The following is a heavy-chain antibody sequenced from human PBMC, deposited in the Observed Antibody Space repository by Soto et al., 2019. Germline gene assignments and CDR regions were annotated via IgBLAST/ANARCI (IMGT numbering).Heavy chain of an antibody. CDR3: ARGPQLLFSSGWYLDS. Sequence: GGSLRLSCAVSGFTFSSYSINWVRQAPGGKLEWVSSISSSSTYIYYADSVKGRFTISRDNAKSSLFLQMNSLRAEDTAVYYCARGPQLLFSSGWYLDSWGQGTLVTSPQ. CDR1: GFTFSSYS. CDR2: ISSSSTYI. D-gene: IGHD6-19*01. J-gene: IGHJ4*02. V-gene: IGHV3-21*01.